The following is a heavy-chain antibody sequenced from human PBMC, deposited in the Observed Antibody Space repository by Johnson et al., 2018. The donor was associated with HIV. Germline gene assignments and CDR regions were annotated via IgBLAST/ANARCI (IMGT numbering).Heavy chain of an antibody. CDR3: ARDPDWSAFDI. V-gene: IGHV3-7*05. CDR1: GFTFSSYA. J-gene: IGHJ3*02. Sequence: VQLVESGGGVVQPGRSLRLSCAASGFTFSSYAMHWVRQAPGKGLEWVATINEDGTGKNHVDSVKGRFSISRDNTKNSLYLQMDSLRVDDTAVYYCARDPDWSAFDIWGQGTMVTVSS. CDR2: INEDGTGK. D-gene: IGHD3-9*01.